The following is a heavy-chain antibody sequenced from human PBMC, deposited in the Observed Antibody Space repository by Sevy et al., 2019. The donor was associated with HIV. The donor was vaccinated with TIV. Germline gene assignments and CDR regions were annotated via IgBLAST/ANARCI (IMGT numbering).Heavy chain of an antibody. J-gene: IGHJ4*02. CDR1: GGSISSYY. CDR2: IYYSGST. CDR3: AGGGEAYYFDY. Sequence: SETLSLTCTVSGGSISSYYWSWIRQPPGKGLEWIGYIYYSGSTNYNPSLKSRVTISVDTSKNQFSLKLSSVTAADTAVYYCAGGGEAYYFDYWGQGTLVTVSS. V-gene: IGHV4-59*01.